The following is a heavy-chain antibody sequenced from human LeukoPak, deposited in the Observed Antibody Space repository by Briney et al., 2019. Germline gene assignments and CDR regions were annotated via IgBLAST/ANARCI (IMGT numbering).Heavy chain of an antibody. V-gene: IGHV3-23*01. D-gene: IGHD3-22*01. J-gene: IGHJ4*02. CDR1: GFTFSSYA. CDR2: ISGSGGST. Sequence: GGSLRLSCAASGFTFSSYAMSWVRQAPGKGLEWVSAISGSGGSTYYADSVKGRFTISRDNSKNTLYLQMNSLRAEDTAVYYCARDSGYYYDSSGYYPSFDYWGQGTLVTVSS. CDR3: ARDSGYYYDSSGYYPSFDY.